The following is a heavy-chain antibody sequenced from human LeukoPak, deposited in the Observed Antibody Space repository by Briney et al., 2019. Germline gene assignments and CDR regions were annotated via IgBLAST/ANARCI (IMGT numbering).Heavy chain of an antibody. CDR3: ARPSGYYEYYFDY. CDR2: ISSSGSTI. D-gene: IGHD3-22*01. J-gene: IGHJ4*02. Sequence: GGALRLSCAASGFTFSRYEMNWVREARGKGLEWVSYISSSGSTIYYADSVKGRFTISRDNAKNSLYLQMNSLRAEDTAVYYCARPSGYYEYYFDYWGQGTLVTVSS. V-gene: IGHV3-48*03. CDR1: GFTFSRYE.